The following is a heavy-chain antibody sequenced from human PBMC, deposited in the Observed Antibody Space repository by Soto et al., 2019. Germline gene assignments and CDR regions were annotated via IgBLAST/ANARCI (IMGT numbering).Heavy chain of an antibody. Sequence: SETLSLTCTVSGGSISSYYWSRIRQPPGKGLEWIGYIYYSGSTYYNPSLKSRVTISVDTSKNQFSLKLSSVTAADTAVYYCAREVVVVAAALWFDPWGQGTLVTVSS. V-gene: IGHV4-59*06. J-gene: IGHJ5*02. CDR3: AREVVVVAAALWFDP. CDR1: GGSISSYY. D-gene: IGHD2-15*01. CDR2: IYYSGST.